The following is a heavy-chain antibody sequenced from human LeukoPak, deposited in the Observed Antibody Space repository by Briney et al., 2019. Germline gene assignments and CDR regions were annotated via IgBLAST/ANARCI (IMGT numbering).Heavy chain of an antibody. V-gene: IGHV3-23*01. CDR2: ITTSGDSA. CDR1: GFTFSDYA. Sequence: PGGSLRLSCAASGFTFSDYAMSWVRQAPGKGLEWVSGITTSGDSAHYADSVKGRFTISRDNAKNSLYPQMNSLRAEDTAVCYCARDGNAFDIWGQGTMVTVSS. J-gene: IGHJ3*02. CDR3: ARDGNAFDI. D-gene: IGHD1-26*01.